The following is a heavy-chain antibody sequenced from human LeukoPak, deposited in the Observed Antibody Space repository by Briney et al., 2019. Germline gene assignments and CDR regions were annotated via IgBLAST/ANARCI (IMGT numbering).Heavy chain of an antibody. V-gene: IGHV4-30-2*01. D-gene: IGHD3-10*01. CDR2: IYHSGNT. CDR1: GASISSGDYS. J-gene: IGHJ6*02. CDR3: ARGGYGSAYGMDV. Sequence: PSQTLSLTCAVSGASISSGDYSWTWIRQPPGKGLEWIGYIYHSGNTYYNPSLRSRVTMSVDRSKSQFSLNLTSVTAADTAVYYCARGGYGSAYGMDVWGQGTTVTVSS.